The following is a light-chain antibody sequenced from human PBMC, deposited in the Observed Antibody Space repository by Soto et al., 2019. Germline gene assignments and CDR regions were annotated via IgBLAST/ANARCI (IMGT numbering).Light chain of an antibody. CDR1: QSVSSN. CDR2: GAS. Sequence: EIVMTQSPATLSVSPGERATLSCRASQSVSSNLAWYQQKPGQAPRLLIYGASTRANGSPARFSGSRSGTEFTLTISSLQSADVADYYCQQYNNWPMYTFGQGTKLEIK. V-gene: IGKV3-15*01. CDR3: QQYNNWPMYT. J-gene: IGKJ2*01.